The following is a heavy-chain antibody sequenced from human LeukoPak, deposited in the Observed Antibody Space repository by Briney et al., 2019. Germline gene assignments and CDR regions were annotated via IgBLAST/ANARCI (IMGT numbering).Heavy chain of an antibody. D-gene: IGHD5-24*01. V-gene: IGHV4-61*02. CDR1: GGSISSGSYY. Sequence: SETLSLXCTVSGGSISSGSYYWSWIRQPAGKGLEWIGRIYTSGSTNYNPSLKSRVTISVDTSKNQFSLKLSSVTAADTAVYYCARMALRYYYYYMDVWGKGTTVTVSS. J-gene: IGHJ6*03. CDR2: IYTSGST. CDR3: ARMALRYYYYYMDV.